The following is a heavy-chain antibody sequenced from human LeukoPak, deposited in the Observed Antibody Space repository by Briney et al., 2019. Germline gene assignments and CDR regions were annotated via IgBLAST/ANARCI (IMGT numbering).Heavy chain of an antibody. J-gene: IGHJ4*02. CDR1: GFTFSSYA. CDR2: ISGSGANT. CDR3: AKDHEERVTRRGSLDY. Sequence: GGSLRLSCVVSGFTFSSYAMSWVRQAPGKGLEWVSAISGSGANTHYADSVKGRFTISRDNSKNTLYLQMNSLRAEDTAVYYCAKDHEERVTRRGSLDYWGQGTLVTVSS. D-gene: IGHD4-17*01. V-gene: IGHV3-23*01.